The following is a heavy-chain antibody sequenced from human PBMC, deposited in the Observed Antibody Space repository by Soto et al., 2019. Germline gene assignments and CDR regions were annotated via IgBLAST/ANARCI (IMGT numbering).Heavy chain of an antibody. CDR3: AREAEAGYTVTTY. V-gene: IGHV3-21*01. D-gene: IGHD4-17*01. J-gene: IGHJ4*02. CDR2: ISSGSYT. Sequence: EVQLVESGGGLVKPGGSLRLSCAASGFTFNTYSMNWVRQAPGKGLEWVSSISSGSYTYYADSMKGRFTISRDNARKSLYLQMNTLRVEDTAVYYCAREAEAGYTVTTYWGQGILVTVSS. CDR1: GFTFNTYS.